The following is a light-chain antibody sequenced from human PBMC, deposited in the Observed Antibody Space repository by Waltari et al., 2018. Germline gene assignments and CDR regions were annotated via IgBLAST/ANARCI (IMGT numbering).Light chain of an antibody. CDR2: DVN. CDR1: SSDVGGYNY. CDR3: CSYAGSYILV. J-gene: IGLJ2*01. Sequence: QSALTQPRSVSGSPGQSVTISCTGSSSDVGGYNYVSWYQPHPGKAPKLMIYDVNKRPSWVPDRFSGSKSGNTASLTISGLQAEDEADFYCCSYAGSYILVFGGGTKLTVL. V-gene: IGLV2-11*01.